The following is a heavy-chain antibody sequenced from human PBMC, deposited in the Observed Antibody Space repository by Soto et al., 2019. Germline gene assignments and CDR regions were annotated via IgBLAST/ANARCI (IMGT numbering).Heavy chain of an antibody. CDR3: AKASGYSSSWYGN. J-gene: IGHJ4*02. Sequence: PGGSLRLSCAISGFSVSSNYLSWVRQAPGKGLEWVSVHYSGGSTYYADSVQGRFTISRDKSNNTLYLQMRRVRAEDTAVYYCAKASGYSSSWYGNWGQGTLVTVSS. D-gene: IGHD6-13*01. V-gene: IGHV3-53*01. CDR1: GFSVSSNY. CDR2: HYSGGST.